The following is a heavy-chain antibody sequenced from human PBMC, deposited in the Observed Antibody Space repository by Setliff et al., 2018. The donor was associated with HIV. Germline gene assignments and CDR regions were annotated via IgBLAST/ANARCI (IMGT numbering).Heavy chain of an antibody. D-gene: IGHD1-26*01. CDR1: GGSISSDTFY. Sequence: PSETLSLTCTVSGGSISSDTFYWSWIRQPAGKGLEWIGHVYARGNTNYNPSLKSRVTISVDTSKSQFSLKLSSVTAADTAVYYCAAATTLDYWGQGTLVTRLL. CDR2: VYARGNT. CDR3: AAATTLDY. J-gene: IGHJ4*02. V-gene: IGHV4-61*09.